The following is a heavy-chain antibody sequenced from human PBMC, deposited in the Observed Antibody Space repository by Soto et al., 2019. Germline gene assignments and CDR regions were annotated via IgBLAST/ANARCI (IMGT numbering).Heavy chain of an antibody. CDR1: GFTFSSYG. CDR2: IWYDGSNK. CDR3: ARVFLWFGESYGMDV. J-gene: IGHJ6*02. V-gene: IGHV3-33*01. Sequence: GESLKISCAASGFTFSSYGMHWVRQAPGKGLEWVAVIWYDGSNKYYADSVKGRFTISRDNSKNTLYLQMNSLRAEDTAVYYCARVFLWFGESYGMDVWGQGTTVTVSS. D-gene: IGHD3-10*01.